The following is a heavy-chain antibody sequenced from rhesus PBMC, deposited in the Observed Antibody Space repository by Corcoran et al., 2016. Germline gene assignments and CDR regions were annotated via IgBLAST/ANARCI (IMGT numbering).Heavy chain of an antibody. CDR3: AKRGGYSSGWYYFDY. Sequence: EVQLVQSGAEVKRPGDSLRTSCKPSGYSLTGTWTIWVRQMPGEGLEWRGIICPSDSDTRYNPSLQGHVTTSADKSSSTTYLQWSSLKASDTATYYCAKRGGYSSGWYYFDYWGQGVLVTVSS. J-gene: IGHJ4*01. CDR2: ICPSDSDT. D-gene: IGHD6-31*01. CDR1: GYSLTGTW. V-gene: IGHV5-43*01.